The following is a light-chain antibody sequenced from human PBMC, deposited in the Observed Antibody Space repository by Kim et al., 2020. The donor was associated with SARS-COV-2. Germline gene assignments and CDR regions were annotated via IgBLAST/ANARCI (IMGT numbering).Light chain of an antibody. V-gene: IGLV1-44*01. Sequence: ELTQPPAASGTPGQRVTISCSGSSSNIGSRTVNWYKQVPGTAPKLLIYSTNQRPAGVPDRFSGSKSGTSASLAISGLQPEDEADYYCAAWDDSLNGLFGGGTKLTVL. CDR3: AAWDDSLNGL. CDR1: SSNIGSRT. CDR2: STN. J-gene: IGLJ2*01.